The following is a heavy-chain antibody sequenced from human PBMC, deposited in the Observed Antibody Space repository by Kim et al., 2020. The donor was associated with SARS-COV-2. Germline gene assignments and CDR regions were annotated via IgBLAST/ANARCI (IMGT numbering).Heavy chain of an antibody. CDR2: ISWNSGSI. CDR1: GFTFDDYA. V-gene: IGHV3-9*01. J-gene: IGHJ3*02. Sequence: GGSLRLSCAASGFTFDDYAMHWVRQAPGKGLEWVSGISWNSGSIGYADSVKGRFTISRDNAKNSLYLQMNSLRAEDTAVYYCAKGDYGDYFDAFDIWGQG. CDR3: AKGDYGDYFDAFDI. D-gene: IGHD4-17*01.